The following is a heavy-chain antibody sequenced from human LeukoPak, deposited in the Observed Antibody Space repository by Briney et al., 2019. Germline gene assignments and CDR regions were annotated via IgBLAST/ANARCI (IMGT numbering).Heavy chain of an antibody. CDR2: IYDSGSTNSGST. Sequence: PSETLSLTCTVSGGSIGSYFWNWIRQSPGKGLEWIGYIYDSGSTNSGSTNYNPSLKSRVTISLDTSKKQFSLKLNFVTAADTAVYYCARDSFAMSASFVAYDIWGQGTTVTVSS. D-gene: IGHD3-16*01. CDR3: ARDSFAMSASFVAYDI. J-gene: IGHJ3*02. CDR1: GGSIGSYF. V-gene: IGHV4-59*01.